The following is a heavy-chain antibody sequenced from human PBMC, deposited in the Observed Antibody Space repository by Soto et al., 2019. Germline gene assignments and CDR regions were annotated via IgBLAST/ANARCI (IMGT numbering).Heavy chain of an antibody. V-gene: IGHV4-31*03. D-gene: IGHD6-19*01. CDR2: IYYSGST. J-gene: IGHJ6*02. CDR1: GGSISSGGYY. Sequence: SETLSLTCTVSGGSISSGGYYWSWIRQHPGKGLEWIGYIYYSGSTYYNPSLKSRVTISVDTSKSQFSLKLSSVTAADTAVYYCARDFTNSSGPTLGMGVWGQGTTVTVSS. CDR3: ARDFTNSSGPTLGMGV.